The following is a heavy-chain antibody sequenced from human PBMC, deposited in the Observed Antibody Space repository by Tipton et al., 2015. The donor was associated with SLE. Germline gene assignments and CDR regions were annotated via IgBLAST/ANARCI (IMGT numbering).Heavy chain of an antibody. CDR2: IIHSGVT. J-gene: IGHJ4*02. V-gene: IGHV4-34*12. CDR3: ARVAPGEVFDY. CDR1: GGSFNGYF. Sequence: TLSLTCAVYGGSFNGYFWTWIRQPPGKGLEWIAEIIHSGVTNYNPSLRSRVTISVDMSKSQVSLKLSSVTAADTAVYYCARVAPGEVFDYWGQGTLVTVSS. D-gene: IGHD2-2*01.